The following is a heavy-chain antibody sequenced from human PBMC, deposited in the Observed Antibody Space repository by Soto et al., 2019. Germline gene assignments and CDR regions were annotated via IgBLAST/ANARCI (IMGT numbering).Heavy chain of an antibody. J-gene: IGHJ5*02. D-gene: IGHD3-9*01. Sequence: PGESLKISCEGSGYSFTNYWITWVRQTPGKGLEWMGRIDPSDSYTKYSPSFQGHVTISADESTNTAYLQWSSLQASDTAIYYCAREFDTLGCCDPWGQGTLVTVSS. CDR2: IDPSDSYT. CDR1: GYSFTNYW. V-gene: IGHV5-10-1*01. CDR3: AREFDTLGCCDP.